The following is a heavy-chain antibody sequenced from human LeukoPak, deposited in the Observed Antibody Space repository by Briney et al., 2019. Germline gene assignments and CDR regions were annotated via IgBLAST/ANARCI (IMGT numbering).Heavy chain of an antibody. CDR3: ARAQSTVQASLDY. D-gene: IGHD4-17*01. Sequence: GRSLRLSCAASGFTFSSYAMHWVRQAPGKGLEWVAVISYDGSNKYYADSVKGRFTISRDNSKNTLYLQMNSLRAEDTAVYYCARAQSTVQASLDYWGQGTLVTVSS. CDR2: ISYDGSNK. CDR1: GFTFSSYA. J-gene: IGHJ4*02. V-gene: IGHV3-30*01.